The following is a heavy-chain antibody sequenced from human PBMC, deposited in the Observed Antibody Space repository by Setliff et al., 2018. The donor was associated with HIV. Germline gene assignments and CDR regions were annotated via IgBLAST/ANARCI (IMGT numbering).Heavy chain of an antibody. CDR3: ATMGVPGGFIDY. V-gene: IGHV4-39*01. D-gene: IGHD3-16*01. Sequence: SETLSLTCTVSGGSISSSSYYWGWIRQPPGKGLEWIGSIYYSGRTYYNPSLKSRVTTSVEKSKNQFSLKLSAVPAADTAVYYCATMGVPGGFIDYWGQGTLVTVSS. J-gene: IGHJ4*02. CDR1: GGSISSSSYY. CDR2: IYYSGRT.